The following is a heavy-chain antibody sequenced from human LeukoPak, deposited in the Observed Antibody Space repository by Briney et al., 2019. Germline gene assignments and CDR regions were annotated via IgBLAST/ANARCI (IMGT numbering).Heavy chain of an antibody. Sequence: GRSLRLSCAASGFTFSNYAIHWVRQAPGKGLEWVAVVSYDGTNEYYADSVKGRFTISRDNSKNTLYLQMDSLRAEDTAVYYCAKDATAVVGTVYMDVWGKGITVTISS. CDR2: VSYDGTNE. CDR1: GFTFSNYA. CDR3: AKDATAVVGTVYMDV. D-gene: IGHD6-13*01. V-gene: IGHV3-30*04. J-gene: IGHJ6*03.